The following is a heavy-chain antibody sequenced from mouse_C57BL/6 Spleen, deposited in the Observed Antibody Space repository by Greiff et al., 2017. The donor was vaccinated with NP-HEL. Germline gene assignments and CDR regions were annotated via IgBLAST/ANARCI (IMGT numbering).Heavy chain of an antibody. V-gene: IGHV1-52*01. J-gene: IGHJ1*03. Sequence: QVQLQQPGAELVRPGSSVKLSCKASGYTFTSYWMHWVKQRPIQGLEWIGNIDPSDSETHYNQKFKDKATLTVDKSSSTAYMQLSSLTSEDSAVYYCARGRGTGWYFDVWGTGTTVTVSS. CDR2: IDPSDSET. D-gene: IGHD3-3*01. CDR3: ARGRGTGWYFDV. CDR1: GYTFTSYW.